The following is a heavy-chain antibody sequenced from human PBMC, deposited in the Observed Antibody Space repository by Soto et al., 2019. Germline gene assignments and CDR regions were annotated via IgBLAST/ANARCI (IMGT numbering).Heavy chain of an antibody. V-gene: IGHV4-30-4*01. J-gene: IGHJ3*02. CDR1: GGSISSGDYY. Sequence: SETLSLTCTVSGGSISSGDYYWSWIRQPPGKGLGWIGYIYYSGSTYYNPSLKSRVTISVDTSKNQFSLKLSSVTAADTAVYYCARAGGGTDDAFDIWGQGTMVTVSS. CDR3: ARAGGGTDDAFDI. D-gene: IGHD3-16*01. CDR2: IYYSGST.